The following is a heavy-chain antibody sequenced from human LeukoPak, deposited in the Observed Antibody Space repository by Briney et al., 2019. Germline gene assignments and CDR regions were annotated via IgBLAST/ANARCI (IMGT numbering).Heavy chain of an antibody. CDR2: INAGGYNT. J-gene: IGHJ4*02. CDR1: GFTFNSYA. D-gene: IGHD6-13*01. CDR3: AKVGELTRYTSRLYFDY. Sequence: PGGPLRLSCTASGFTFNSYAMGWVRQTPGKGLEWVSSINAGGYNTYYADSVRGRFTISRDNSKNTLYLQMNSLRAEDTAVYYCAKVGELTRYTSRLYFDYWGQGTLVTVSS. V-gene: IGHV3-23*01.